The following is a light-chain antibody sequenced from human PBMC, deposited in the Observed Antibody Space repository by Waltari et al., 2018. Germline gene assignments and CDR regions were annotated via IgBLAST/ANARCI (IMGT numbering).Light chain of an antibody. CDR1: QSVFYRSDNKNY. CDR2: WAS. Sequence: DIVMTQSPDSLAVFLGERANIDCKSSQSVFYRSDNKNYLAWYQHKPGQPPKLLFYWASTRESGVPDRFSASGSGTDFTLTINNLQAEDVAVYYCQQYYRSRTFGQGTKVEIK. CDR3: QQYYRSRT. J-gene: IGKJ1*01. V-gene: IGKV4-1*01.